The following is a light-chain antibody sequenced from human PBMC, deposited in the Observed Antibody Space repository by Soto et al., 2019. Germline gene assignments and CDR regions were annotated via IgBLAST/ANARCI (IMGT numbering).Light chain of an antibody. CDR2: GAS. J-gene: IGKJ4*01. CDR1: QSVSSN. CDR3: QQYNDWPPATLT. V-gene: IGKV3-15*01. Sequence: EIVMTQSPATLSVSPGERATLCCRASQSVSSNLAWYQQKPGQAPSPLIYGASTRATGIPAKFSGSGSGTEFTLTISSLQSEDFALYYCQQYNDWPPATLTFGGGTKVEIK.